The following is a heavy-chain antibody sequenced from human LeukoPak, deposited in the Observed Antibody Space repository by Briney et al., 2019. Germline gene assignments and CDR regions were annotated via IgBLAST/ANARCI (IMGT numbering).Heavy chain of an antibody. Sequence: GGSLRLSCAASGFTFSSYWMSWVRQAPGKGLEWVANIKQDGSEKYYVDSVKGRFTISRDNAKNSLYPQMNSLRAGDTAVYYCAREGGYDILTGPKLGGAFDIWGQGTMVTVSS. CDR2: IKQDGSEK. V-gene: IGHV3-7*01. CDR1: GFTFSSYW. J-gene: IGHJ3*02. D-gene: IGHD3-9*01. CDR3: AREGGYDILTGPKLGGAFDI.